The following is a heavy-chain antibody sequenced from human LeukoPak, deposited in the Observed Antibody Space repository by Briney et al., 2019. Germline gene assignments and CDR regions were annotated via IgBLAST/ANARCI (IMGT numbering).Heavy chain of an antibody. D-gene: IGHD3-22*01. Sequence: GASVKVSCKASGGTFSSYAISWVRQAPGQGLEWMGGIIPIFGTANYAQKFQGRVTITADESTSTAYMELSSLRSEDTAVYYCARDLRVYYDSSGYYNWFDPWGRGTLVTVSS. CDR3: ARDLRVYYDSSGYYNWFDP. J-gene: IGHJ5*02. CDR1: GGTFSSYA. CDR2: IIPIFGTA. V-gene: IGHV1-69*13.